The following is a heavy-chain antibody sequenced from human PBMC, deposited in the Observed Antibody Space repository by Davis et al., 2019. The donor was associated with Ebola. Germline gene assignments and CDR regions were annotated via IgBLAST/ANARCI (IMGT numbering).Heavy chain of an antibody. CDR3: AKDQGSWIQLWPFDY. Sequence: AASVKVSCKVSGYTLTELSMHWVRQAPGQGLEWMGIINPSGGSTSYAQKFQGRVTMTRDTSTSTVYMELSSLRSEDTAVYYCAKDQGSWIQLWPFDYWGQGTLVTVSS. CDR1: GYTLTELS. D-gene: IGHD5-18*01. J-gene: IGHJ4*02. V-gene: IGHV1-46*01. CDR2: INPSGGST.